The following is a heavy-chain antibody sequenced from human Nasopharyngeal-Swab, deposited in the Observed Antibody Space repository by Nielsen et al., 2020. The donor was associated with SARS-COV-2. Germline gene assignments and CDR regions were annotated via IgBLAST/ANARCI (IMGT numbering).Heavy chain of an antibody. CDR1: GFIFSNYA. Sequence: GESLKISCAASGFIFSNYAMSWVRQAPGKGLEWVSGISGSGSRTSYADSVKGRFTVSRDNSKNTLFLQMDSLWAEDTAVYYCAKDREVIVPAADGYWGQGTLVTVSS. CDR2: ISGSGSRT. V-gene: IGHV3-23*01. J-gene: IGHJ4*02. CDR3: AKDREVIVPAADGY. D-gene: IGHD2-2*01.